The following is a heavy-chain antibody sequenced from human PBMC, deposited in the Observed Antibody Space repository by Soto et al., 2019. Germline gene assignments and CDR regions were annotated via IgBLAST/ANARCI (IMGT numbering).Heavy chain of an antibody. J-gene: IGHJ3*02. CDR3: ARGLGYDFWGDYRGKNAFNI. Sequence: GGSLRLSCAASGFTFRTHAMHWVRQAPGKGLEWVAVIWYDGSNKYYADSVKGRFTISRDSSNNTLYLQMNSLRGEDTAVYYCARGLGYDFWGDYRGKNAFNIWGPGTMVTVSS. CDR1: GFTFRTHA. V-gene: IGHV3-33*01. CDR2: IWYDGSNK. D-gene: IGHD3-3*01.